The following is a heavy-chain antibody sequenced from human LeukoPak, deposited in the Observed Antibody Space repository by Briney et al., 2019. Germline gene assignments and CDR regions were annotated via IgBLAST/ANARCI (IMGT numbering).Heavy chain of an antibody. CDR3: AKDIRWGSGLSY. CDR1: GFTVNSNF. J-gene: IGHJ4*02. V-gene: IGHV3-53*01. D-gene: IGHD6-19*01. CDR2: TYPDGST. Sequence: GGSLRLSCAASGFTVNSNFMNWVRQAPGKGLEWVSLTYPDGSTSYADFVKGRFTISRDNSKNTLYLQMNSLRAEDTAVYYCAKDIRWGSGLSYWGQGTLVTVSS.